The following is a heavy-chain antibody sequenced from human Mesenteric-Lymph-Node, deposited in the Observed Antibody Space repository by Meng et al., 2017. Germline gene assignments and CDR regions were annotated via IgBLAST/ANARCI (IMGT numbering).Heavy chain of an antibody. CDR1: GYTFTSYD. D-gene: IGHD3-9*01. J-gene: IGHJ4*02. CDR2: MNPNSGNT. Sequence: ASVKVSCKASGYTFTSYDINWVRQATGQGLEWMGWMNPNSGNTGYAQKFQGRVTMTRNTSISTAYMELSSLRSEDTAVYYCAGTYYDILTGYHQTYHFDYWGQGTLVTVSS. CDR3: AGTYYDILTGYHQTYHFDY. V-gene: IGHV1-8*01.